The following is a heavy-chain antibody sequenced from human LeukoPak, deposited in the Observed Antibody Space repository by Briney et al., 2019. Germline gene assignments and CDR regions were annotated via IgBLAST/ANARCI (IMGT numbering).Heavy chain of an antibody. CDR2: ISGGGGST. CDR1: GFTFSSYA. Sequence: GGSLRLSCAASGFTFSSYAMSWVRQAPGKGLEWVSAISGGGGSTYYADSVKGRFTISRDNSKNTLYLQMNSLRAEDTAVYYCAKASAMIVVVSKHFDYWGQGTLVTVSS. J-gene: IGHJ4*02. D-gene: IGHD3-22*01. CDR3: AKASAMIVVVSKHFDY. V-gene: IGHV3-23*01.